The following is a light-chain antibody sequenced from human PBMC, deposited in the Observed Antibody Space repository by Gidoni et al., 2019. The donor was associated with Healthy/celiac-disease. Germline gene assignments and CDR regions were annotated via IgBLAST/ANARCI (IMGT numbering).Light chain of an antibody. CDR1: QSVSSSY. CDR2: GAS. CDR3: QQYGSSPYT. Sequence: IVLTQSPGNLSLSPGERATLSCRASQSVSSSYLAWYQQKPGQAPRLLIYGASSRATGIPDRFSGSGSGTDFTLTISRMEPEDCAVYYCQQYGSSPYTFGQGTKLEIK. J-gene: IGKJ2*01. V-gene: IGKV3-20*01.